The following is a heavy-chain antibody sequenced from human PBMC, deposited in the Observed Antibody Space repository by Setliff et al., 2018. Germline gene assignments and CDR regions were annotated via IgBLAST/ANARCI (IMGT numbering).Heavy chain of an antibody. V-gene: IGHV3-21*01. CDR1: GFTFSTYS. CDR3: ARSPANGGHDAFDV. J-gene: IGHJ3*01. D-gene: IGHD6-25*01. Sequence: GGSLRLSCAASGFTFSTYSMHWVRQAPGKGLEWVSSISDGSIYIYYVDSVKGRFTISRDNAQSSLYLQMDSLRAEDTAVYYCARSPANGGHDAFDVWGQGTMVTVSS. CDR2: ISDGSIYI.